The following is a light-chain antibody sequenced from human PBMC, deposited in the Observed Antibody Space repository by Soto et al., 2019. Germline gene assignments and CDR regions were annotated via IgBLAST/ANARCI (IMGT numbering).Light chain of an antibody. Sequence: EIVLTQSPATRSLSLGERATLSCRASQSVSSYLAWYQQKPGQAPRLLIYDTSNRATGIPARFSGSGSGTDFTLTISRLEPEDFAVYYCQQYGSSPYTFGQGTKVDTK. CDR3: QQYGSSPYT. CDR1: QSVSSY. CDR2: DTS. J-gene: IGKJ2*01. V-gene: IGKV3-20*01.